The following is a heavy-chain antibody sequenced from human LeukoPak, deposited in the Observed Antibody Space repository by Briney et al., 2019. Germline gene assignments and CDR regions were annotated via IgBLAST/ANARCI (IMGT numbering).Heavy chain of an antibody. CDR2: IYYSGST. D-gene: IGHD1-26*01. CDR1: GGSISSYY. Sequence: SETLSLTCTVSGGSISSYYWSWIRQPPGKGLEWIGYIYYSGSTNYNPSLKSRVTISVDTSKNQFSLKLSSVTAADTAVYYYARGGGSYSLYYYYDMDVWGQGTTVTVSS. CDR3: ARGGGSYSLYYYYDMDV. J-gene: IGHJ6*02. V-gene: IGHV4-59*08.